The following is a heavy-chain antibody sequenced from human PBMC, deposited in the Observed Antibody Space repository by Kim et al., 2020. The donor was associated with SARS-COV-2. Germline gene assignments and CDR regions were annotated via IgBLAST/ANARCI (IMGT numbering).Heavy chain of an antibody. CDR1: GASINSGDYH. CDR3: VRQRGNNYWAFDF. J-gene: IGHJ3*01. V-gene: IGHV4-39*01. Sequence: SETLSLTCTVSGASINSGDYHWGWVRQPPGKGLEWIASIYYTGMTYYSPSLKSRVTISVDTSKSQFSLKLSSATAADTSVFYCVRQRGNNYWAFDFWGQRTMVTVSS. CDR2: IYYTGMT. D-gene: IGHD2-15*01.